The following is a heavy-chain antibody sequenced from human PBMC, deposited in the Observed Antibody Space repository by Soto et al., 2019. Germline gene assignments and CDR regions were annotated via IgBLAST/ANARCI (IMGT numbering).Heavy chain of an antibody. V-gene: IGHV4-31*03. D-gene: IGHD2-8*01. J-gene: IGHJ6*02. CDR1: GGSISSDGYY. Sequence: NPSETLSLTCTVSGGSISSDGYYWSWIRQHPGKGLEWIGYIYYSGSTYYNPSLKSRVTISVDTSKNQFSLKLSSVTAADTAVYYCASSVLTKGYYYYGMDVWGQGTTVTDSS. CDR2: IYYSGST. CDR3: ASSVLTKGYYYYGMDV.